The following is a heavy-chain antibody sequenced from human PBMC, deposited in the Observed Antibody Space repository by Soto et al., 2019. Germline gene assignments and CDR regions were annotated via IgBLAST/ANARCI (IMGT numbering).Heavy chain of an antibody. CDR2: IYHSGST. Sequence: SETLYLTCAVSGGSISSGGYSWSWIRQPPGKDMEWIGYIYHSGSTYYKPSLKSRVTISVDRSKNQFTLKLSSVTAWVTVVYFCARRRITMIGVVYDAHDIWGQGTMVTVSS. CDR3: ARRRITMIGVVYDAHDI. V-gene: IGHV4-30-2*01. D-gene: IGHD3-22*01. CDR1: GGSISSGGYS. J-gene: IGHJ3*02.